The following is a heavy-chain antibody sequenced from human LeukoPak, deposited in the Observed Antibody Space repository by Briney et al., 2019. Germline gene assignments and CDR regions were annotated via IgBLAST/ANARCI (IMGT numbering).Heavy chain of an antibody. V-gene: IGHV4-34*01. D-gene: IGHD6-13*01. J-gene: IGHJ5*02. Sequence: SETLSLTCAVYGGSFSGYYWSWIRQPPGKGLEWIGEINHSGSTIYNPSLKSRVTISVDTSKNQFSLKLSSVTAADTAVYYCARGGWRAAAGTLIRNWFDPWGQGTLVTVSS. CDR1: GGSFSGYY. CDR2: INHSGST. CDR3: ARGGWRAAAGTLIRNWFDP.